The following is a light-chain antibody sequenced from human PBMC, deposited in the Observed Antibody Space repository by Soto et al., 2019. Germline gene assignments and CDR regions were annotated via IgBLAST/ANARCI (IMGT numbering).Light chain of an antibody. CDR1: QGISSY. CDR2: DAS. CDR3: QQYHSYWT. J-gene: IGKJ1*01. Sequence: AIRMTQSPSSLSASTGARVPITCRASQGISSYLAWYQQKPGKAPKLLIYDASSLESGVPQRFSGSGSGTEFTLTISSLQTDDFSTYYCQQYHSYWTFGQGTKV. V-gene: IGKV1-8*01.